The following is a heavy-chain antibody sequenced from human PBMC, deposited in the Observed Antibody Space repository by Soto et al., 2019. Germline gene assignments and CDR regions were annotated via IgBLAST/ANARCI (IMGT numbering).Heavy chain of an antibody. CDR2: IHSDGSTT. V-gene: IGHV3-74*01. Sequence: PVGSLRLSCAASGFTFNYYWMHWVRQAPGQGLVWVSHIHSDGSTTTYADSVRGRFTISRDNAQNSLSLQMNSLRDEDTAVYYCARVVVVIPPGYYYAMDVWGQGTTVTVSS. CDR1: GFTFNYYW. D-gene: IGHD3-22*01. CDR3: ARVVVVIPPGYYYAMDV. J-gene: IGHJ6*02.